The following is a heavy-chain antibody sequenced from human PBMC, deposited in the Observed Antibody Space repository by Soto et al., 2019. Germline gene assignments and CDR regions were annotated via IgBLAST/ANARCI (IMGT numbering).Heavy chain of an antibody. CDR3: ANATNGRLLYCNGGSCPSDY. CDR2: ISYDGSNK. Sequence: QVQLVESGGGVVQPGRSLRLSCAASGFTFSSYGMHWVRQAPGKGLEWVAVISYDGSNKYYADSVKGRFTISRDNSENTMYLPMNSLSAEDTAVYYCANATNGRLLYCNGGSCPSDYWGEGTLVIVCS. J-gene: IGHJ4*02. V-gene: IGHV3-30*18. CDR1: GFTFSSYG. D-gene: IGHD2-15*01.